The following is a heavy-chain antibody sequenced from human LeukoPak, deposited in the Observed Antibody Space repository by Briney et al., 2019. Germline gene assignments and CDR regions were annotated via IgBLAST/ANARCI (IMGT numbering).Heavy chain of an antibody. CDR1: GFPFSSYW. D-gene: IGHD4-11*01. CDR3: TREDHSNYNY. CDR2: IKQDGGET. Sequence: GGSLRLSCAASGFPFSSYWMAWVRQAPGKGLEWVASIKQDGGETFYVDSVTGRFTISRDNAKNSLYLQMNSLRAEDTAVYYCTREDHSNYNYWGQGTLVTVSS. V-gene: IGHV3-7*01. J-gene: IGHJ4*02.